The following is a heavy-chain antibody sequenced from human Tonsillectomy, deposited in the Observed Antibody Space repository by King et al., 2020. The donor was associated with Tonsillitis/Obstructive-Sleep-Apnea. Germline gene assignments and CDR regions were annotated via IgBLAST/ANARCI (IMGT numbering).Heavy chain of an antibody. CDR2: IIPLFGTT. J-gene: IGHJ6*03. V-gene: IGHV1-69*01. CDR1: GGPFSNYA. Sequence: QLVQSGAEVKKPGFSVKVSCKASGGPFSNYAISWVRQAPGQGLEWMGGIIPLFGTTNYAQKFQGRVTITADESTSTAYMELSSLRSEDTAVYYCARLAVTDYMDVWGKGTTVTVSS. CDR3: ARLAVTDYMDV. D-gene: IGHD2-21*02.